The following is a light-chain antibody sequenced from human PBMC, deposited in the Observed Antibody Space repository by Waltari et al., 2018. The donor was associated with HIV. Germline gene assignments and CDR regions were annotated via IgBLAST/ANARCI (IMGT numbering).Light chain of an antibody. CDR1: NIGSTI. CDR2: YDN. V-gene: IGLV3-21*04. Sequence: SYVLTQPPSVSVAPGKTATITCGGINIGSTIVHWCQRKPGQAPVLVIYYDNDRPSGIPERFSGSNSGNTATLTISRVEAGDEAVYYCQVWDRSSDHWVFGGGTKLTVL. J-gene: IGLJ3*02. CDR3: QVWDRSSDHWV.